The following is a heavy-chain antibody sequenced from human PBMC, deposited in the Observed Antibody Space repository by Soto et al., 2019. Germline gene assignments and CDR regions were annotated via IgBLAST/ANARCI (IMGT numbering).Heavy chain of an antibody. CDR3: ARVRGGRATVPFDY. V-gene: IGHV3-30-3*01. CDR1: GFTFSSYA. Sequence: QVQLVESGGGVVQPGRSLRLSCAASGFTFSSYAMHWVRQAPGTGLEWVAVISYEGSNKYYADSVKGRFTISRDNSKNTLYLQMNSLRTEDTAVYYCARVRGGRATVPFDYWGQGALVTVSS. CDR2: ISYEGSNK. J-gene: IGHJ4*02. D-gene: IGHD4-4*01.